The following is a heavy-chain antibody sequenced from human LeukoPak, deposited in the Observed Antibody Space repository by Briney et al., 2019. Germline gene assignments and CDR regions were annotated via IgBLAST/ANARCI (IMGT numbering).Heavy chain of an antibody. D-gene: IGHD3-22*01. CDR1: GYTFTCYG. CDR2: ISAYNGNT. Sequence: ASVKVSCKASGYTFTCYGISWVRQAPGQGLEWMGWISAYNGNTNYAQKLQGRVTMTTDTSTSTAYMELRSLRSDDTAVYYCARDLAGYCDSSYWGQGTMVTVSS. V-gene: IGHV1-18*01. J-gene: IGHJ3*01. CDR3: ARDLAGYCDSSY.